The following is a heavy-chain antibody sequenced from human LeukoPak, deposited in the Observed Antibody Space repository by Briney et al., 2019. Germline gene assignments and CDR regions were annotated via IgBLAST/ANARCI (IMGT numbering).Heavy chain of an antibody. CDR2: IHHSRRP. CDR1: RWSFRGYY. CDR3: ARGRAVAGLD. V-gene: IGHV4-34*01. Sequence: SETLSLTCAVYRWSFRGYYWSWIPQPPAKGLELIGEIHHSRRPNYNPSLQSRVTISVDTSKNQFSLELSSVAAADTAVYYCARGRAVAGLDWGEGTLVTVSS. J-gene: IGHJ4*02. D-gene: IGHD6-19*01.